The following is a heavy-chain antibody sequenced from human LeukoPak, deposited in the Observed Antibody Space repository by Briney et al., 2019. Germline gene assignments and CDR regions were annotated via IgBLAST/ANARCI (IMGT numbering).Heavy chain of an antibody. CDR2: IIPIFGTA. Sequence: SVMVSCKASGGTFSSYAISWVRQAPGQGLEWMGGIIPIFGTANYAQKFQGRVTITADESTSTAYMELSSLRSEDTAVYYCARDIVVVPAAVNDAFDIWGQGTMVTVSS. CDR1: GGTFSSYA. D-gene: IGHD2-2*01. V-gene: IGHV1-69*01. CDR3: ARDIVVVPAAVNDAFDI. J-gene: IGHJ3*02.